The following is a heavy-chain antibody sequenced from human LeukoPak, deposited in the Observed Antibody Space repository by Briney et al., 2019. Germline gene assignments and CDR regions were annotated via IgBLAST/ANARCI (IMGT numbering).Heavy chain of an antibody. V-gene: IGHV3-23*01. D-gene: IGHD6-13*01. Sequence: GGSLRLSCAASWFNLSCHAVSLVRQAPGKGLEWVSAISGSGGSTYYADSVKGRFTISRDNSKNTLYLQMSSLRAEDTAVYYCANDQPRIAAARTDDYWGQGTLVTVSS. CDR2: ISGSGGST. J-gene: IGHJ4*02. CDR1: WFNLSCHA. CDR3: ANDQPRIAAARTDDY.